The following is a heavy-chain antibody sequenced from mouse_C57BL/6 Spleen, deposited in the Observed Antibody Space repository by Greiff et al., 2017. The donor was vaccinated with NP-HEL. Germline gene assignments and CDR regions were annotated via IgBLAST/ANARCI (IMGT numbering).Heavy chain of an antibody. Sequence: QVQLQQPGAELVMPGASVTLSCKASGYTFTSYWMHWVKQRPGQGLEWIGEIDPSDSYTNYTQKFKGKSTLTVDKSSSTAYMQLSSLTSEDSAVYYCAKNDGYYGTYWGQGTLVTVSA. CDR2: IDPSDSYT. V-gene: IGHV1-69*01. D-gene: IGHD2-3*01. J-gene: IGHJ3*01. CDR1: GYTFTSYW. CDR3: AKNDGYYGTY.